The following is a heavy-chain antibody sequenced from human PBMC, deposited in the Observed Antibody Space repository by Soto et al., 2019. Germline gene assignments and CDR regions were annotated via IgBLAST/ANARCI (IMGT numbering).Heavy chain of an antibody. Sequence: EVQLVESGGGLVQPGGSLRLSCAASGFTFSSYWMHWVRQAPGKGLVWVSRINSDGSSTSYADSVKGRFTISRDNAKNTLYLQMNSLGAEDTAVYYCARDKGSIYDILTGYHTDAFDIWGQGTMVTVSS. V-gene: IGHV3-74*01. CDR3: ARDKGSIYDILTGYHTDAFDI. CDR1: GFTFSSYW. CDR2: INSDGSST. J-gene: IGHJ3*02. D-gene: IGHD3-9*01.